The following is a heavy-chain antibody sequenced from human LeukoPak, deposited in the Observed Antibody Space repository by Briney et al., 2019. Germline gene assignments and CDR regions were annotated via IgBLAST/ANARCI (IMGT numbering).Heavy chain of an antibody. D-gene: IGHD1-26*01. CDR2: ISGGGDGT. CDR3: AKDGRRVGVNEWVY. V-gene: IGHV3-23*01. CDR1: GFTFSTSA. Sequence: PGGSLRLSCAASGFTFSTSAMTWVRNAPGKGLEWVSAISGGGDGTYYADSVKGRFTISRDNSKNTLYLQVNSLIAEDTAVYYCAKDGRRVGVNEWVYWGQGTLVTVSS. J-gene: IGHJ4*02.